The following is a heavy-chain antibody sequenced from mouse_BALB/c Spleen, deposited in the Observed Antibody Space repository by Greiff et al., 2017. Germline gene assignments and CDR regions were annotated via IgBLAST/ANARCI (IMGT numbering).Heavy chain of an antibody. CDR3: ATYDWAMDY. CDR2: INPSNGRT. J-gene: IGHJ4*01. V-gene: IGHV1S81*02. CDR1: GYTFTSYW. D-gene: IGHD2-12*01. Sequence: VQLQQPGAELVKPGASVKLSCKASGYTFTSYWMHWVKQRPGQGLEWIGEINPSNGRTNYNEKFKSKATLTVDKSSSTAYMQLSSLTSEDSAVYYCATYDWAMDYWGQGTSVTVSS.